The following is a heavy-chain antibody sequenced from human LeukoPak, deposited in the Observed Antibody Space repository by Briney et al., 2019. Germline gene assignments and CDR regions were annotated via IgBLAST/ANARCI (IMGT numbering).Heavy chain of an antibody. Sequence: GASVKVSCKASGFTFTSSTMQWVRQARGQRREWIGWIVVGSGNTHYAQKFQERVTLTRDMSTSTAYMELSSLRSEDTAVYYCAAVRSSYYYYGMDVWSQGTTVTVSS. V-gene: IGHV1-58*02. CDR1: GFTFTSST. CDR2: IVVGSGNT. CDR3: AAVRSSYYYYGMDV. D-gene: IGHD6-6*01. J-gene: IGHJ6*02.